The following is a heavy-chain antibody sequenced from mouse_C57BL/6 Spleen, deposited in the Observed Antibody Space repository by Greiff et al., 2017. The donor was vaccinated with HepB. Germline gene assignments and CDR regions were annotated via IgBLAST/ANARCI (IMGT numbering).Heavy chain of an antibody. J-gene: IGHJ4*01. V-gene: IGHV1-81*01. CDR3: ARWMKPSTVPHAMDY. D-gene: IGHD1-1*01. Sequence: QVQLKESGAELARPGASVKLSCKASGYTFTSYGISWVKQRTGQGLEWIGEIYPRSGNTYYNEKFKGKATLTADKSSSTAYMELRSLTSEDSAVYCCARWMKPSTVPHAMDYWGQGTSVTVSS. CDR2: IYPRSGNT. CDR1: GYTFTSYG.